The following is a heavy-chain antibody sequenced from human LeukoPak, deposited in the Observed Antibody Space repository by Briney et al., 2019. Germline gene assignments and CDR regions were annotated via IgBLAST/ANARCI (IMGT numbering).Heavy chain of an antibody. Sequence: GGSLRLSCAASGFTFSSYAMTWVRQAPGKGLEWVSGISGNGDSTYYADSVKGRFTISRDNAKNSLYLQMDSLRAEDTAVYYCARDGSRFDYWGQGTLVTVSS. CDR1: GFTFSSYA. J-gene: IGHJ4*02. V-gene: IGHV3-23*01. D-gene: IGHD2-2*01. CDR3: ARDGSRFDY. CDR2: ISGNGDST.